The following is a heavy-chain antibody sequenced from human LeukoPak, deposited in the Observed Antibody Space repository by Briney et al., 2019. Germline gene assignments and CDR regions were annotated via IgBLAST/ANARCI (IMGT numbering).Heavy chain of an antibody. Sequence: PGGSLRLSCAASGFTFSSYSMSWVRQAPGKGLEWVSVIYSGGSTYYSDSVKGRFTISRDNSTNTLYLQMNSLRAEDTAVYYCASSGPQLDYWGQRTLVTVSS. J-gene: IGHJ4*02. V-gene: IGHV3-66*01. CDR1: GFTFSSYS. CDR2: IYSGGST. CDR3: ASSGPQLDY.